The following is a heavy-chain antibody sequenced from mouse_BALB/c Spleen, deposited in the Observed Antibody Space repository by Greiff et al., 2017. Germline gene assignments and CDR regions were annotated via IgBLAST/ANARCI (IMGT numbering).Heavy chain of an antibody. J-gene: IGHJ4*01. CDR2: INPSNGRT. CDR3: ATTARARDYYAMDY. V-gene: IGHV1S81*02. D-gene: IGHD3-1*01. Sequence: QVQLQQPGAELVKPGASVKLSCKASGYTFTSYWMHWVKQRPGQGLEWIGEINPSNGRTNYNEKFKSKATLTVDKSSSTAYMQLSSLTSEDSAVYYCATTARARDYYAMDYWGQGTSVTVSS. CDR1: GYTFTSYW.